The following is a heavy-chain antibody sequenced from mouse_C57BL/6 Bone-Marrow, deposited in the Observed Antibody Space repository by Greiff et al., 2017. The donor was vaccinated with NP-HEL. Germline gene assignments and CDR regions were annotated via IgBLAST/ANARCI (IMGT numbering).Heavy chain of an antibody. V-gene: IGHV1-53*01. D-gene: IGHD1-1*01. CDR3: ARSITTVVAYYFDY. CDR1: GYTFTSYW. J-gene: IGHJ2*01. CDR2: INPSNGGT. Sequence: QVQLQQSGTELVKPGASVKLSCKASGYTFTSYWMHWVKQRPGQGLEWIGNINPSNGGTNYNEKFKSKATLTVDKSSSTAYMQLSSLTSEDSAVYYCARSITTVVAYYFDYWGQGTTLTVSS.